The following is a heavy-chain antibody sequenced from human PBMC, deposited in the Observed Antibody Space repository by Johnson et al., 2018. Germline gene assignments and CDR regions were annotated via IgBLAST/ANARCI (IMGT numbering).Heavy chain of an antibody. CDR3: TTVGIAAAGMGFQH. V-gene: IGHV3-15*07. CDR2: IKTKSAGGTT. D-gene: IGHD6-13*01. Sequence: VQLVESGGGLVRPGGSLRLSCAVSGFSFSHVWMNWVRQAPGKGLEWVGRIKTKSAGGTTDYAATVKDRFTISRDASESTVYRQMNSRKTEDKAVYYCTTVGIAAAGMGFQHWGQGTLVTASS. J-gene: IGHJ1*01. CDR1: GFSFSHVW.